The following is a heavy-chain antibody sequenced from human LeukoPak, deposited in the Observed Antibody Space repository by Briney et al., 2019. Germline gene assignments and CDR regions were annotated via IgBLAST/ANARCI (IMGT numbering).Heavy chain of an antibody. V-gene: IGHV5-10-1*01. CDR3: ARRRCSTSCYAGWFDP. D-gene: IGHD2-2*01. CDR1: GSRFTSYW. Sequence: GESLGISCKGSGSRFTSYWISWVRQLPGKGLEWMGRIDPSDSYTNYSPSFQGHVTISADKSISTAYLQWSSLKASDTAMYYCARRRCSTSCYAGWFDPWGQGTLVTVAS. CDR2: IDPSDSYT. J-gene: IGHJ5*02.